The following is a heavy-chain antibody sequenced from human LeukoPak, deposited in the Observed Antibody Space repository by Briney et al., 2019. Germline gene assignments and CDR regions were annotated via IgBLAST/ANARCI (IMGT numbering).Heavy chain of an antibody. CDR2: TSWNSGSI. V-gene: IGHV3-9*01. J-gene: IGHJ3*02. D-gene: IGHD4-23*01. Sequence: GGSLRLSCAASGFTFDDYAMYWVRQAPGKGLEWVSGTSWNSGSIGYADSVKGRFTISRDNAKNSLYLQMNSLRAEDTALYYCAKMSGGFDIWGQGTMVTVSS. CDR1: GFTFDDYA. CDR3: AKMSGGFDI.